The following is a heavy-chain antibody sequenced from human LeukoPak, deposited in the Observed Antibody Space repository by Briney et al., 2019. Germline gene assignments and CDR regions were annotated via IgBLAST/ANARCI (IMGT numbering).Heavy chain of an antibody. V-gene: IGHV1-8*01. D-gene: IGHD3-22*01. J-gene: IGHJ4*02. CDR2: MNPNSGNT. Sequence: ASVKVSCKASGYTFTSYGINWVRQATGQGLEWMGWMNPNSGNTGYAQKFQGRVTMTRNTSISTAYMELSSLRSEDTAVYYCARGISTYHYDSSGYLREYYFDYWGQGTLVTVSS. CDR1: GYTFTSYG. CDR3: ARGISTYHYDSSGYLREYYFDY.